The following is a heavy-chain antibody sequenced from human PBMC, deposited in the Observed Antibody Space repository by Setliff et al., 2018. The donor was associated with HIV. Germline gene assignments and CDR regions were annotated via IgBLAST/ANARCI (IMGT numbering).Heavy chain of an antibody. D-gene: IGHD1-26*01. V-gene: IGHV3-23*01. J-gene: IGHJ4*02. CDR3: ARARGSPTSYFDY. CDR2: ITASGGST. CDR1: GFTFSTFA. Sequence: LRLSCAASGFTFSTFAMSWVRQAPGKGLEWVSTITASGGSTYYADSVKGRFTISRDNSKNTLFLQMNSLRAEDTALYYCARARGSPTSYFDYWGQGTLVTVSS.